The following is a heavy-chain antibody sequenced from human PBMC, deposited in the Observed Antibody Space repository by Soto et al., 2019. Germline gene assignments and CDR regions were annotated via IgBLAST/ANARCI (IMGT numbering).Heavy chain of an antibody. V-gene: IGHV1-69*01. CDR2: IIPIFGTA. J-gene: IGHJ3*02. CDR1: GGTFSSYA. Sequence: QVQLVQSGAEVKKPGSSVKVSCKASGGTFSSYAISWVRQAPGQGLEWMGGIIPIFGTANYAQKFQGRVTITADESTSTDYMELSSLSSEDQSVYYCATGIYYYDSSGYYYEGQAAFDIWGQGTMVTVSS. CDR3: ATGIYYYDSSGYYYEGQAAFDI. D-gene: IGHD3-22*01.